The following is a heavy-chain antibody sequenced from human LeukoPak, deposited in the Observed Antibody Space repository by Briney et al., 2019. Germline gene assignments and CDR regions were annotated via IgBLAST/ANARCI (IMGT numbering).Heavy chain of an antibody. Sequence: PSETLSLTCTVSGGSISSYYWSWSRQPPGKGLEWIGYIYYSGSTNYNPSLKSRVTISVDTSKNKFSLKLSSVTAADTAVYYCARTVVTPYFDYWGQGTLVTVSS. CDR3: ARTVVTPYFDY. CDR1: GGSISSYY. J-gene: IGHJ4*02. D-gene: IGHD4-23*01. CDR2: IYYSGST. V-gene: IGHV4-59*01.